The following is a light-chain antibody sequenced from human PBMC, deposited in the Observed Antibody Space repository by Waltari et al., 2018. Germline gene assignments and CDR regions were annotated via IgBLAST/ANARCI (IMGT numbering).Light chain of an antibody. CDR1: NSNIGAGYD. Sequence: QSVLTQPPSVSGAPGQRVTISCTGSNSNIGAGYDVHWYQQLPGTAPKLLIYANPNRPSGVPDRFSGSKSGTSASLAITGLQAEDEADYYYQSYDSSLSGLFGGGTKLTVL. CDR2: ANP. V-gene: IGLV1-40*01. CDR3: QSYDSSLSGL. J-gene: IGLJ3*02.